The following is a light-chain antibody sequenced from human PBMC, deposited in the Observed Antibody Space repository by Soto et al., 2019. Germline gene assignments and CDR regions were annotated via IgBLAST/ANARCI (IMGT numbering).Light chain of an antibody. J-gene: IGKJ5*01. CDR2: DAS. CDR1: QRVRSN. Sequence: EIVMMQSPDTLSVSPGERATLPCRASQRVRSNLAWYQQRPGQAPRLLIYDASNRATGIPARFSGSGSGTDFTLTISSLEPEDFAVYYCQQRSNWPPITFGQGTRLEIK. V-gene: IGKV3-11*01. CDR3: QQRSNWPPIT.